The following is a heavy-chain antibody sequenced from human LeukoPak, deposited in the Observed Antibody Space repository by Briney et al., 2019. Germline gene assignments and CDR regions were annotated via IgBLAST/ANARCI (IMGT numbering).Heavy chain of an antibody. Sequence: GGSLRLSCAASGFTFRRYWMHWVRQAPGKGLEWVSRVIRDGSFTNYADSVKGRFTISRDNAKNTLYLQMSSLRAEDTAVYFCVRARDDFNFDYWGQGSLVTVSS. J-gene: IGHJ4*02. CDR3: VRARDDFNFDY. V-gene: IGHV3-74*01. D-gene: IGHD5-24*01. CDR2: VIRDGSFT. CDR1: GFTFRRYW.